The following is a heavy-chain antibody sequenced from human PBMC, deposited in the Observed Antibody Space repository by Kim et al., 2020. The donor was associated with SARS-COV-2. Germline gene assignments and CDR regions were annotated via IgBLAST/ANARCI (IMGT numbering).Heavy chain of an antibody. V-gene: IGHV4-39*07. CDR3: AREPIEYCSSTSCYTF. Sequence: SPKSRVTISVDTSKNQFSLKLSSVTAADTAVYYCAREPIEYCSSTSCYTFWGQGTLVTVSS. J-gene: IGHJ4*02. D-gene: IGHD2-2*02.